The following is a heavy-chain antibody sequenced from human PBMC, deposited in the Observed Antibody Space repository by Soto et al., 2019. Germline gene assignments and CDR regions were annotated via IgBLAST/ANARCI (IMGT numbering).Heavy chain of an antibody. D-gene: IGHD6-6*01. CDR1: GGSISSGGYY. Sequence: SETLSLTCTVSGGSISSGGYYWSWIRQHPGKGLEWIGYIYYSGSTYYNPSLKSRVTISVDTSKNQFSLKLGSVTAADTAVYYCARGAARPGSVYYGMDVWGQGTTVTVSS. CDR2: IYYSGST. V-gene: IGHV4-31*03. J-gene: IGHJ6*02. CDR3: ARGAARPGSVYYGMDV.